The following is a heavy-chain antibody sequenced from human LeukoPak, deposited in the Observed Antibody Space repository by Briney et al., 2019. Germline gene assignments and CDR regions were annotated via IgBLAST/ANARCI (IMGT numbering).Heavy chain of an antibody. V-gene: IGHV3-11*04. CDR2: MDDSGRII. CDR1: GFSFIDYY. CDR3: ARVRRAAADSLRYFDY. Sequence: GGSLRLSCAASGFSFIDYYMSWIRQAPGKGLEWVSYMDDSGRIIYYGGSVKGRFTISRDNARNSLFLQMNRLTAEDKAVYFCARVRRAAADSLRYFDYWGQGTLVTVSS. J-gene: IGHJ4*02. D-gene: IGHD6-13*01.